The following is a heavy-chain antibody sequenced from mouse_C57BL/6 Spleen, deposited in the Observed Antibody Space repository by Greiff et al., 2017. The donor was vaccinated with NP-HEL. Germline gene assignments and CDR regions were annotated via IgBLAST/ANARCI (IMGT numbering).Heavy chain of an antibody. CDR2: ISDGGSYT. CDR1: GFTFSSYA. D-gene: IGHD1-1*01. Sequence: EVQRVESGGGLVKPGGSLKLSCAASGFTFSSYAMSWVRQTPEKRLEWVATISDGGSYTYYPDNVKGRFTISRDNAKNNLYLQMSHLKSEDTAMYYCARGGGSSHWYFDVWGTGTTVTVSS. V-gene: IGHV5-4*01. CDR3: ARGGGSSHWYFDV. J-gene: IGHJ1*03.